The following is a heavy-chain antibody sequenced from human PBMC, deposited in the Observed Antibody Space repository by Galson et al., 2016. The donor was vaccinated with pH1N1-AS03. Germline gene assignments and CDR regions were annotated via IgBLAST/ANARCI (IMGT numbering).Heavy chain of an antibody. CDR2: ISLSGSGT. CDR1: GFIFSDHG. CDR3: ATPPIAASGILGGY. Sequence: SLRLSCAASGFIFSDHGMSWVRQAPGKGLDWVSGISLSGSGTYYTDSVKGRFTISRDNSKNTLYLQMNSLRPEDTAVYYCATPPIAASGILGGYWGQGTLVTVSS. D-gene: IGHD6-13*01. J-gene: IGHJ4*02. V-gene: IGHV3-23*01.